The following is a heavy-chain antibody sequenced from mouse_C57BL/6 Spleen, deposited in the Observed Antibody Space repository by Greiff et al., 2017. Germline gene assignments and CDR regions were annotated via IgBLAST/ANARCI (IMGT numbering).Heavy chain of an antibody. CDR2: IYPGDGDT. Sequence: VQLQQSGPELVKPGASVKISCKASGYAFSSSWMNWVKQRPGQGLEWIGRIYPGDGDTNYNGKFKGKATLTADKSSSTAYMQLSSLTSEDSAVYFCAITTVVAPLAYWGQGTLVTVAA. D-gene: IGHD1-1*01. J-gene: IGHJ3*01. V-gene: IGHV1-82*01. CDR3: AITTVVAPLAY. CDR1: GYAFSSSW.